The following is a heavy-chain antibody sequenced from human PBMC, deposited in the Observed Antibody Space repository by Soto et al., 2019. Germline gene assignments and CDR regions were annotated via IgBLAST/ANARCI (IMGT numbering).Heavy chain of an antibody. Sequence: SETLSLTCTVSGGSISSSSYYWGWIRQPPEKGLEWIGSIYYSGSTYYNPSLKSRVTISVDTSKNQFSLKLSSVTAADTAVYYCARPVMGLNWFDPWGQGTLVTVSS. CDR1: GGSISSSSYY. CDR3: ARPVMGLNWFDP. J-gene: IGHJ5*02. CDR2: IYYSGST. D-gene: IGHD2-8*01. V-gene: IGHV4-39*01.